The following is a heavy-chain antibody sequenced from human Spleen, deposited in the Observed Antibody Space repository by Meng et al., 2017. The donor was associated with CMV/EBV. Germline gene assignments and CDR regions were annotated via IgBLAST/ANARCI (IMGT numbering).Heavy chain of an antibody. CDR2: INPNSGGT. D-gene: IGHD6-13*01. Sequence: ASVKVSCKASGYTFSDYYMHWVRQAPGQGLEWMGWINPNSGGTNYAQKFQGRVTMTRDTSISTAYMELSRLRSDDTAVYYCARVRIAAGGMDVWGQGTTVTVSS. J-gene: IGHJ6*02. CDR1: GYTFSDYY. V-gene: IGHV1-2*02. CDR3: ARVRIAAGGMDV.